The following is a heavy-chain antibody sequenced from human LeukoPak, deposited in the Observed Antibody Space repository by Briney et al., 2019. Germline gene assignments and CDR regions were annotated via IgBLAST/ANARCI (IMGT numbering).Heavy chain of an antibody. CDR2: INHSGST. D-gene: IGHD3-10*01. V-gene: IGHV4-34*01. Sequence: SETLSLTCAVYGGSFSGYYWSWIRQPPGKGLEWIGEINHSGSTNYNPSLKSRVTISVDTSKNQFSLKLSSVTAADTAVYYCARVGVLLWFGEPQNWFDPWGQGTLVTVSS. CDR1: GGSFSGYY. CDR3: ARVGVLLWFGEPQNWFDP. J-gene: IGHJ5*02.